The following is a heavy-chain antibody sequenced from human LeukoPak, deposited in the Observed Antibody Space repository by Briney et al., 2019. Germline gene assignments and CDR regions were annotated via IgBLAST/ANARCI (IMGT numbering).Heavy chain of an antibody. V-gene: IGHV1-2*02. CDR2: MHGGNGNT. D-gene: IGHD2-21*02. J-gene: IGHJ4*02. CDR3: AREGSYCVGGDCYSFDL. CDR1: GYKFISHY. Sequence: ASVRVSCKASGYKFISHYLQWVRQAPGLGPEWMGWMHGGNGNTRYAEKFEGRVTMTRDTSTSTAYMDLSSLTSDDTAVYYCAREGSYCVGGDCYSFDLWGQGTLVTVSS.